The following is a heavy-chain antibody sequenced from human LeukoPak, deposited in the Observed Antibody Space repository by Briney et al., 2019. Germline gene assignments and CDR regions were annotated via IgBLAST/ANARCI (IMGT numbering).Heavy chain of an antibody. CDR2: INPSGGST. J-gene: IGHJ3*02. CDR1: GYTFTSYY. CDR3: ARGVVAATYAFDI. V-gene: IGHV1-46*01. Sequence: ASVKVSCKASGYTFTSYYMHWVRQAPGQGLEWMGIINPSGGSTSYAQKFQGRVTMTRDASISTAYMELSRLRSDDTAVYYCARGVVAATYAFDIWGQGTMVTVSS. D-gene: IGHD2-15*01.